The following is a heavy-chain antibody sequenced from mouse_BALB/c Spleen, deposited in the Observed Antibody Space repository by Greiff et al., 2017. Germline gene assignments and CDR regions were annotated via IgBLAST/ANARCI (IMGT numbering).Heavy chain of an antibody. D-gene: IGHD2-3*01. V-gene: IGHV2-6-7*01. CDR2: IWGDGST. Sequence: VKLMESGPGLVAPSQSLSITCTVSGFSLTGYGVNWVRQPPGKGLEWLGMIWGDGSTDYNSALKSRQSISKDNSKSQVFLKMNSLQTDDTARYYCARGWLLQAMDYWGQGTSVTVSS. CDR3: ARGWLLQAMDY. J-gene: IGHJ4*01. CDR1: GFSLTGYG.